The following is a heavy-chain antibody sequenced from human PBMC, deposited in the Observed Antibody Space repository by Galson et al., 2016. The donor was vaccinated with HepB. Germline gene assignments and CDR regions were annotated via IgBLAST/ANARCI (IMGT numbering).Heavy chain of an antibody. CDR3: ARDFLRGGWNLFDY. CDR1: GYTFTGYY. V-gene: IGHV1-2*02. CDR2: INPSSGDT. D-gene: IGHD1-7*01. J-gene: IGHJ4*02. Sequence: SVKVSCKASGYTFTGYYIHWVRQAPGQGPEWMGWINPSSGDTNYPQRFRGRVTRTRDTSSSTTYMELSRLRSDDTAVYYCARDFLRGGWNLFDYWGQGALVTVSS.